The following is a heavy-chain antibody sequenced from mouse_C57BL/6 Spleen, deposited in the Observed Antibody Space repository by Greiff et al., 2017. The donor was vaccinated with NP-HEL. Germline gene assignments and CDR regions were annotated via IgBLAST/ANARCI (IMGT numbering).Heavy chain of an antibody. V-gene: IGHV14-1*01. D-gene: IGHD1-1*01. CDR2: IDPEDGDT. J-gene: IGHJ2*01. Sequence: EVQLQQSGAELVRPGASVKLSCTASGFNIKDYYMHWVKQRPEQGLEWIGRIDPEDGDTEYAPKFQGKATMTADTSSNTAYLQLSSLTSEDTAVYYCTTDYGSSGVYHFDYWGQGTTLTVSS. CDR3: TTDYGSSGVYHFDY. CDR1: GFNIKDYY.